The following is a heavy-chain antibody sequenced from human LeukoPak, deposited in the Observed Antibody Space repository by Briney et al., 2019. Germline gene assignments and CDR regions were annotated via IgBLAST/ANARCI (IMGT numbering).Heavy chain of an antibody. CDR3: ARVVLDPTFSWFDP. J-gene: IGHJ5*02. V-gene: IGHV3-21*04. D-gene: IGHD3-16*01. CDR2: ISSSSSYI. CDR1: GFTFSSYG. Sequence: PGGSLRLSCAASGFTFSSYGMHWVRQAPGKGLEWVSSISSSSSYIYYADSVKGRFTISRDNAKNSLYLQMNSLRAEDTAVYYCARVVLDPTFSWFDPWGQGTLVTVSS.